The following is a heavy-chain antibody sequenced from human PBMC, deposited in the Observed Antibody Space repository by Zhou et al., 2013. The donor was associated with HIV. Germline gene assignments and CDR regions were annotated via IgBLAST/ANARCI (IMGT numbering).Heavy chain of an antibody. CDR3: ASLWGASPHWTLDV. Sequence: QVQLLQSGAEVKKPGSSVKVSCRASGDNVDNTIISWVRQAPGQGLEWMGGISLVLGVPSYAQQFEGRVTITADESTSTAYLELTGLTPEDSAVFFCASLWGASPHWTLDVWGRGTLVSVTS. V-gene: IGHV1-69*12. CDR2: ISLVLGVP. D-gene: IGHD1-1*01. J-gene: IGHJ2*01. CDR1: GDNVDNTI.